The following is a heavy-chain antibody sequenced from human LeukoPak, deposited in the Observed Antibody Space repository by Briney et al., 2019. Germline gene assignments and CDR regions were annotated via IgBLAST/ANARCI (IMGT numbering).Heavy chain of an antibody. CDR1: GFTFSSYA. Sequence: PGGSLRLSCAASGFTFSSYAMTWVRQAPGKGLHWVSTIRASAGSTYYADSVKGRFTISRDNSKNTVSLQMNSLRAEDTAVYYCAKGGYTSYFDHWGQGTLVTVSS. CDR3: AKGGYTSYFDH. CDR2: IRASAGST. D-gene: IGHD6-19*01. J-gene: IGHJ4*02. V-gene: IGHV3-23*01.